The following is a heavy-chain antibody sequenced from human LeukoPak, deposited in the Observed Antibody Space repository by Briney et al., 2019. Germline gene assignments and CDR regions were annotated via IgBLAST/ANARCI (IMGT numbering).Heavy chain of an antibody. CDR3: ARTTEGGYTYGYFYYYYMDV. D-gene: IGHD5-18*01. CDR1: GGSISSSSYY. V-gene: IGHV4-39*07. CDR2: IYYSGST. J-gene: IGHJ6*03. Sequence: SETLSLTGTVSGGSISSSSYYWGWIRQPPGKGLEWIGSIYYSGSTYYNPSLKSRVTISVDTSKNQSSLKLSSVTAADTAVYYCARTTEGGYTYGYFYYYYMDVWGKGTTVTISS.